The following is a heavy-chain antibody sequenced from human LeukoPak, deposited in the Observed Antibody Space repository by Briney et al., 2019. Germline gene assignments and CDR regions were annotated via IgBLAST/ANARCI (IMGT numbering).Heavy chain of an antibody. CDR2: IYSGGST. D-gene: IGHD6-13*01. J-gene: IGHJ4*02. CDR1: GFTVSSNY. CDR3: ARGPSYFSSSWYYFDY. Sequence: PGGSLRLSCAASGFTVSSNYMGWVRQAPGKGLEWVSVIYSGGSTYYADSVKGRFTISRDNSKNTLYLQMNSLRAGDTAVYYCARGPSYFSSSWYYFDYWGQGTLVTVSS. V-gene: IGHV3-53*01.